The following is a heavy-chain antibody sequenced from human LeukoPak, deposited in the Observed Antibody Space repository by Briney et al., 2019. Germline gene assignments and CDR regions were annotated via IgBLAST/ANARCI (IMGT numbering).Heavy chain of an antibody. Sequence: ASVKVSCKASVYTFTSYGISWVRQAPGEGLEWMGWISVYNGNTNYAQKLQGRVTMTTDTSTSTAYMELRSLRSDDTAVYYCARDTAVASGDYWGQGTLVTVSS. J-gene: IGHJ4*02. D-gene: IGHD6-19*01. CDR2: ISVYNGNT. V-gene: IGHV1-18*01. CDR3: ARDTAVASGDY. CDR1: VYTFTSYG.